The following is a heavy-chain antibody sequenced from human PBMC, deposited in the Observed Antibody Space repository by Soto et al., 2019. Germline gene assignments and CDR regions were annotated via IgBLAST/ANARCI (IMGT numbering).Heavy chain of an antibody. Sequence: PSETLSLTCAVYGGSFSGYYWSWIRQPPGKGLEWIGEINHSGSTNYNPSLKSRVTISVDTSKNQFSLKLSSVTAADTAVYYCARGTGPPHRYRTNGVCPSFDIWGQGTMVTVSS. V-gene: IGHV4-34*01. J-gene: IGHJ3*02. CDR1: GGSFSGYY. CDR3: ARGTGPPHRYRTNGVCPSFDI. CDR2: INHSGST. D-gene: IGHD2-8*01.